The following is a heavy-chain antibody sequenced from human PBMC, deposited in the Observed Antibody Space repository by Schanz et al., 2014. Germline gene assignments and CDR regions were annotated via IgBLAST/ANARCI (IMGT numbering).Heavy chain of an antibody. CDR1: GFTVSSNH. D-gene: IGHD2-2*01. V-gene: IGHV3-30*02. CDR3: AKDSTHIDIVLVPTAIDY. CDR2: IWSDGSTK. J-gene: IGHJ4*02. Sequence: GQLAESGGGLVQPGGSLRLSCAVSGFTVSSNHMSWVRQAPGKGPEWVAVIWSDGSTKYYADSVKGRFTISRDNSKNTLYLQMNTLRAEDTAVYYCAKDSTHIDIVLVPTAIDYWGQGTLVTVSS.